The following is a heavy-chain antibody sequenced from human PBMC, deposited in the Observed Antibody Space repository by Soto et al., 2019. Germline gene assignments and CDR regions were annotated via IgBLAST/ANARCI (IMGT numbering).Heavy chain of an antibody. V-gene: IGHV3-48*03. Sequence: EAQLVESGGGLVQPGGSLRLSCAASGFTFSSYEMNWVRQAPGKGLEWVSYISSSGSNISYADSVNGRFTSSRGNAKNSLDLRMNSMFAEDTSVYYCARVTVDTAMAWGWVDYYYYYGMDVWCQETTVTVSS. CDR1: GFTFSSYE. CDR2: ISSSGSNI. J-gene: IGHJ6*02. CDR3: ARVTVDTAMAWGWVDYYYYYGMDV. D-gene: IGHD5-18*01.